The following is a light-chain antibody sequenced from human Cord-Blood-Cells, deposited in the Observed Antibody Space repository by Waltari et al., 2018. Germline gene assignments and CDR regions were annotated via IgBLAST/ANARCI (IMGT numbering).Light chain of an antibody. CDR2: AAS. J-gene: IGKJ4*01. Sequence: DIQMTQSPSYLSASVGERVTITCRASQSISSYLNWYQQKPGKAPKLLIYAASSLQSGVPSRFSGSGSGTDFTLTISSLQPEDFATYYCQQSYSTPPAFGGGTKVEIK. CDR1: QSISSY. CDR3: QQSYSTPPA. V-gene: IGKV1-39*01.